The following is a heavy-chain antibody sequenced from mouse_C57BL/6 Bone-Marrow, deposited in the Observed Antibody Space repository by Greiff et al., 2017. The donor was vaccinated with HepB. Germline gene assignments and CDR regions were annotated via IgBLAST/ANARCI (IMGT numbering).Heavy chain of an antibody. CDR1: GFNIKDDY. Sequence: VQLQQSGAELVRPGASVKLSCTASGFNIKDDYMHWVKQRPEQGLEWIGWIDPENGDTEYASKFQGKATITAVTSSNTAYLQLSSLTSEDTAVYYCTTITTVDLPYWYFDVWGTGTTVTVSS. CDR3: TTITTVDLPYWYFDV. CDR2: IDPENGDT. D-gene: IGHD1-1*01. J-gene: IGHJ1*03. V-gene: IGHV14-4*01.